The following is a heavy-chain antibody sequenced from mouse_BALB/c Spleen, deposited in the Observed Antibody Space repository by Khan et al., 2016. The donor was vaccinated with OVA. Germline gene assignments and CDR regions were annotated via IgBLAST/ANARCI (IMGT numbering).Heavy chain of an antibody. CDR2: IWTGGGT. D-gene: IGHD1-1*01. Sequence: QVQLKESGPGLVAPSQSLSITCTVSGFSLTNYDISWMRQTPGKGLEWLGVIWTGGGTNYNSVFMSRLSITKDNSKSQVFLKMNSLQTDDTAIYYCGRRGNYDGSFYWYFDVWGAGATVTVSS. V-gene: IGHV2-9-2*01. CDR1: GFSLTNYD. J-gene: IGHJ1*01. CDR3: GRRGNYDGSFYWYFDV.